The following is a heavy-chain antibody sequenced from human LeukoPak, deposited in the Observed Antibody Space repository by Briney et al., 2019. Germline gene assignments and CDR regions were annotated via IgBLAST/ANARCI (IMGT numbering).Heavy chain of an antibody. J-gene: IGHJ6*03. CDR1: GFTFSSYG. CDR2: ISYDGSNQ. D-gene: IGHD2-8*01. CDR3: ANGYCTNGVCYPYYYYYMDV. Sequence: PGRSLRLSCAASGFTFSSYGMHWVRQAPGKGLEWVAVISYDGSNQYYADSVKGRFTISRDNSKNTLYLQMNSLRAEDTAVYYCANGYCTNGVCYPYYYYYMDVWGKGTTVTVSS. V-gene: IGHV3-30*18.